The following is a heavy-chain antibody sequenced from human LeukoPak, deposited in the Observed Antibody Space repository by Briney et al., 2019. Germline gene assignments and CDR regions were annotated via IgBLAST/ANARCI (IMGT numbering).Heavy chain of an antibody. CDR3: ARRRLFYGSGSYYYYYYMDV. D-gene: IGHD3-10*01. J-gene: IGHJ6*03. V-gene: IGHV4-39*07. CDR2: INHSGST. Sequence: SETLSLTCTVSGGSITSSSYYWGWIRQPPGKGLEWIGEINHSGSTNYNPSLKSRVTISVDTSKNQFSLKLSSVTAADTAVYYCARRRLFYGSGSYYYYYYMDVWGKGTTVTISS. CDR1: GGSITSSSYY.